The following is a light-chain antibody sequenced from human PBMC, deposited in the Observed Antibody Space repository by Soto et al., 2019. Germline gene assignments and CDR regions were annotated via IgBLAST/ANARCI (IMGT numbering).Light chain of an antibody. V-gene: IGKV3-11*01. J-gene: IGKJ3*01. CDR1: QSVTTY. CDR2: DAS. Sequence: EVVLTQSPATLSLSPGERAILSCTASQSVTTYLAWYQQKPGQAPRLLIYDASTRATGIPARFSGSGSGTDFTLTISSLEPEDFAVYYCQQRSNWPPGVTFGPGTKVDIK. CDR3: QQRSNWPPGVT.